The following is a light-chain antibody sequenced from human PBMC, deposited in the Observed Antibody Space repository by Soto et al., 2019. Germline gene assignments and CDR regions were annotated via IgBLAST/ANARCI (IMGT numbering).Light chain of an antibody. CDR1: SSDVGGYKY. V-gene: IGLV2-11*01. CDR3: CSYAGSYTFVV. J-gene: IGLJ2*01. CDR2: DVS. Sequence: QSALTQPRSVSGSPGQSVTISCTGTSSDVGGYKYVSWYQQHPGKAPKLMIYDVSKRPSGVPDRFSGSKSGNTASLTISGLQAEDEADYYCCSYAGSYTFVVFGGGTKLT.